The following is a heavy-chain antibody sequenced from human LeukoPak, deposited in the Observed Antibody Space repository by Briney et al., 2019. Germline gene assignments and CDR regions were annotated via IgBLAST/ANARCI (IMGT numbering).Heavy chain of an antibody. J-gene: IGHJ4*02. CDR3: AKMAAAAGFWQSDY. D-gene: IGHD6-13*01. Sequence: PGGSLRLSCAASGFTFSNYAMSWVRQAPGKGLEWVSAISGRGDNTYYADSVKGRFTISRDNSKNTLYLQMNSLRAEDTAVYYCAKMAAAAGFWQSDYWGQGTLVTVSS. V-gene: IGHV3-23*01. CDR2: ISGRGDNT. CDR1: GFTFSNYA.